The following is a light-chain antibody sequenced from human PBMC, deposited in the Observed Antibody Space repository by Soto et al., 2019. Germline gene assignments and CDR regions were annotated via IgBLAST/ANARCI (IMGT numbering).Light chain of an antibody. V-gene: IGKV1-9*01. Sequence: IHLTQSPSFLSASLGDRVTITCRASQGISNFLAWYQQKPGKAPELLIYTASTLRSGVPSRFSGSGSGTEFNLPISSLQPEDFATFYCQQYCSFSTFGQGTKVEIK. CDR1: QGISNF. J-gene: IGKJ1*01. CDR2: TAS. CDR3: QQYCSFST.